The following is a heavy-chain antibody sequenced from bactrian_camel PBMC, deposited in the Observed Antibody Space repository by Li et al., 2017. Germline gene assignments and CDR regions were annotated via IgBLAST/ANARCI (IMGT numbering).Heavy chain of an antibody. D-gene: IGHD1*01. Sequence: HVQLVESGGGSVQAGGSLRLSCTAPGFTSYSCAIDWNRQAAGKRREWVSTISFDGRALYADSVKGRFTISKDVTKDTVYLQMNDLKPEDTAMYSCHDNQCHRGWPGAYRGQGTQVTVS. J-gene: IGHJ4*01. CDR2: ISFDGRA. V-gene: IGHV3S9*01. CDR3: HDNQCHRGWPGAY. CDR1: GFTSYSCA.